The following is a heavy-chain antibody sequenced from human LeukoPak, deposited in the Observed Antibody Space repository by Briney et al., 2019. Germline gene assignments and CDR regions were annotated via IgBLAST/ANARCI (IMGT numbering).Heavy chain of an antibody. V-gene: IGHV3-33*06. J-gene: IGHJ4*02. CDR2: IWSDGTNS. CDR1: GFTFSHYG. CDR3: AKDAQRGFDYSNSLDK. D-gene: IGHD4-11*01. Sequence: PGGSLRPSCATSGFTFSHYGMHWVRQAPGKGLEWVAVIWSDGTNSFYGDPVKGRFTISRDNFQRTVYLQMNSLRAEDTAVYYYAKDAQRGFDYSNSLDKWGQGTLVTVSS.